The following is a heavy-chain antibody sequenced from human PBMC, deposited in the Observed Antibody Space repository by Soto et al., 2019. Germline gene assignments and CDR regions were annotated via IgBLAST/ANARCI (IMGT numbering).Heavy chain of an antibody. CDR2: IYWNGIE. V-gene: IGHV2-5*01. D-gene: IGHD3-10*01. CDR1: GFSLSSSGEA. Sequence: QITLKESGPALVKPTQTLTLTCTFSGFSLSSSGEAVGWIRQPPGKGLEWLALIYWNGIERYSPSLKSRLTITKDTSKNQVVLTVTKMDPVDTATYFCAHGDPLDFHYWGQGTLVTVSP. J-gene: IGHJ4*02. CDR3: AHGDPLDFHY.